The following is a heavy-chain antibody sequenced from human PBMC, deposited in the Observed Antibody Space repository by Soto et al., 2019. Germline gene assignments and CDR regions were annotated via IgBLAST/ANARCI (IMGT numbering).Heavy chain of an antibody. CDR3: ARSGARFWSGYYSYYFDY. Sequence: SETLSLTYAVSGGSISSSNWWSWVRQPPGKGLEWIGEINHSGSTNYNPSLKSRVTISVDTSKNQFSLKLSSVTAADTAVYYCARSGARFWSGYYSYYFDYWGQGTLVTVSS. D-gene: IGHD3-3*01. CDR2: INHSGST. J-gene: IGHJ4*02. V-gene: IGHV4-4*02. CDR1: GGSISSSNW.